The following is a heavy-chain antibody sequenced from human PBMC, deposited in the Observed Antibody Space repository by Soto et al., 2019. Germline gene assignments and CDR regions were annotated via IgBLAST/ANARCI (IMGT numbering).Heavy chain of an antibody. V-gene: IGHV4-34*01. D-gene: IGHD2-2*01. CDR2: INHSGST. CDR3: ASSAMLSFDL. J-gene: IGHJ2*01. Sequence: SETLSLTCAVYGGSFSGYYWSWIRQPPGKGLEWIGEINHSGSTNYNPSLRSRVTISVDTSKNQFSLKLSSVTAADTAVYYCASSAMLSFDLWGRGTLVTVSS. CDR1: GGSFSGYY.